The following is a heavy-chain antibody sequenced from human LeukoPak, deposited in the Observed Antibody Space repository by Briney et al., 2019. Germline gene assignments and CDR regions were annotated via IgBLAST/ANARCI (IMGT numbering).Heavy chain of an antibody. V-gene: IGHV3-23*01. D-gene: IGHD3-10*01. CDR1: EFTFSSYG. J-gene: IGHJ4*02. CDR2: ISGRGGST. Sequence: QSGGSLRLSCAASEFTFSSYGMSWVRQAPGKGLEWVSGISGRGGSTYYADSVKGRFTISRDNSKNTLYLQMNSLRAEDTAVYYCAKVRAGSYPQFDYWGQGTLVTVSS. CDR3: AKVRAGSYPQFDY.